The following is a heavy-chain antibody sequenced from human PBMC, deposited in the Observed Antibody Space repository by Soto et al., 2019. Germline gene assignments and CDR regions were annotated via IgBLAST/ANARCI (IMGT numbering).Heavy chain of an antibody. CDR3: ARSLLGDYYDSDGLDN. V-gene: IGHV1-69*02. J-gene: IGHJ4*02. Sequence: QVQLVQSGTEVKKPGSSVTVSCKASGGPYSKYSISWVRQAPGQGLEWMGRIIPIFDITNYAQKFHGRVTITADKSTSTVYMDLSSLRSEDTAVYYCARSLLGDYYDSDGLDNWGQGTLVTVSS. CDR1: GGPYSKYS. D-gene: IGHD3-22*01. CDR2: IIPIFDIT.